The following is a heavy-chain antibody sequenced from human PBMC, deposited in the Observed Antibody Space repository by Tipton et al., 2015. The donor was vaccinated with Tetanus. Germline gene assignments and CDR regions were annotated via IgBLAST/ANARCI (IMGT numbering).Heavy chain of an antibody. J-gene: IGHJ5*02. V-gene: IGHV4-31*03. D-gene: IGHD4/OR15-4a*01. CDR1: GASISSGGYY. CDR3: ARVGMVPDDRSKFDP. CDR2: IYYTGST. Sequence: TLSLTCSVSGASISSGGYYWTWIRQHPGKGLEWIVYIYYTGSTYYTPSLKSRVTISVDTSKTQFSLKLSSVTAADTAVYYCARVGMVPDDRSKFDPWGQGSLVSVSS.